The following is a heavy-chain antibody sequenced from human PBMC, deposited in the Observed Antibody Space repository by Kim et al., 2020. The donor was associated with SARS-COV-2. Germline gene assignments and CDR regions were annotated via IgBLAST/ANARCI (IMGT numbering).Heavy chain of an antibody. CDR2: INPSGGST. CDR3: ARGVDIVVVPAAIRGAEYFQH. D-gene: IGHD2-2*02. V-gene: IGHV1-46*01. CDR1: GYTFTSYY. J-gene: IGHJ1*01. Sequence: ASVKVSCKASGYTFTSYYMHWVRQAPGQGLEWMGIINPSGGSTSYAQKFQGRVTITRDTSTSTVYMELSSLRSEDTAVYYCARGVDIVVVPAAIRGAEYFQHWGQGTLVTVSS.